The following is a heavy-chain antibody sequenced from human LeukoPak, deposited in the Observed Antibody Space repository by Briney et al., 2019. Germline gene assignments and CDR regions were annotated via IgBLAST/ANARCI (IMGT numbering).Heavy chain of an antibody. CDR1: GFTFSSYA. CDR3: AVAPSRTIPEGVDY. J-gene: IGHJ4*02. V-gene: IGHV3-30-3*01. D-gene: IGHD3-3*01. Sequence: GGSLRLSCAASGFTFSSYAMHWVRQAPGKGLEWVAVISYDGSNKYYADSVKGRFTISRDNSKNTLYLQMNSLRAEDTAVYYCAVAPSRTIPEGVDYWGQGTLVTVSS. CDR2: ISYDGSNK.